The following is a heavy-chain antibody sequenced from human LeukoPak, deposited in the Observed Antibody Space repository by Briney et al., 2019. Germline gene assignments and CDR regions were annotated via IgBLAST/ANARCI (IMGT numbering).Heavy chain of an antibody. CDR1: GRAITRRGYY. D-gene: IGHD1-26*01. CDR3: ARVPMGASNYYYMDV. Sequence: SETLSLTCTLSGRAITRRGYYWSWIRQHPGEGLEWIGHIYHSGSTYYNPSFKSRVTISVDTSKNQFSLNLTSVSAADTAVYYCARVPMGASNYYYMDVWGKGTTVTVSS. V-gene: IGHV4-31*03. J-gene: IGHJ6*03. CDR2: IYHSGST.